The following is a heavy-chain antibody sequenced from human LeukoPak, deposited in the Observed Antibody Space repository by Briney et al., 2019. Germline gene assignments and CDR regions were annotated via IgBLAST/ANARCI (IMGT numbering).Heavy chain of an antibody. CDR3: ARGKVLGGLIAAAGIHFDN. V-gene: IGHV1-69*01. D-gene: IGHD6-13*01. CDR2: IIPSSGTT. Sequence: GSSVKVSCKVSGGTFSSFAFTWVRQAPGQGLEWMGGIIPSSGTTNYAQKFHGRFTITADESTTTASMELSSLRSEDTAVYYCARGKVLGGLIAAAGIHFDNWAREPWSPSPQ. CDR1: GGTFSSFA. J-gene: IGHJ4*02.